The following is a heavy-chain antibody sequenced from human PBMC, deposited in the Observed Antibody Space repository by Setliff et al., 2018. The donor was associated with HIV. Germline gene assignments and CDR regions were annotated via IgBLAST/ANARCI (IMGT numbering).Heavy chain of an antibody. D-gene: IGHD6-13*01. Sequence: LSLTCDVSGFSISSRYYWGWIRQSPGKGLEWIGNIYHTGSSYYSPSLRSRVSISVDTSKTQFSLKLSSVTAADTAVYYCARDGYSSSWYVISGSFDYWGQGILVTVSS. V-gene: IGHV4-38-2*02. CDR3: ARDGYSSSWYVISGSFDY. CDR1: GFSISSRYY. J-gene: IGHJ4*02. CDR2: IYHTGSS.